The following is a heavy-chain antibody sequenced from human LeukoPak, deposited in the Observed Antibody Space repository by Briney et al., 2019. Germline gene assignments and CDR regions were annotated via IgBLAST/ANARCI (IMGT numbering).Heavy chain of an antibody. CDR3: ARGDILTGYYYNPDGY. Sequence: ASVKVSCKASGYTFTSYYMHWVRQAPGQGLEWMGWINPNSGGSTSYAQKFQGRVTITRDTSTSTVYMELSSMRSEDTAVYYCARGDILTGYYYNPDGYWGQGTLVTVSS. D-gene: IGHD3-9*01. J-gene: IGHJ4*02. V-gene: IGHV1-46*01. CDR1: GYTFTSYY. CDR2: INPNSGGST.